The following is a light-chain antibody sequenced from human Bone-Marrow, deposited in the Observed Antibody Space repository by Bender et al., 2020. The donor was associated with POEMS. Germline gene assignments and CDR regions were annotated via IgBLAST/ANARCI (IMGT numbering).Light chain of an antibody. Sequence: QSVLTQPPSASGTPGQRVTISCSGGSSNIGAHAVNWYQHLPGTAPKLLIYSSHRRPSEVPDRFSGSRSGTSASLALGGLQSEDEADYYCAVWDDSLNGWVFGGVTKLTVL. J-gene: IGLJ3*02. CDR2: SSH. V-gene: IGLV1-44*01. CDR1: SSNIGAHA. CDR3: AVWDDSLNGWV.